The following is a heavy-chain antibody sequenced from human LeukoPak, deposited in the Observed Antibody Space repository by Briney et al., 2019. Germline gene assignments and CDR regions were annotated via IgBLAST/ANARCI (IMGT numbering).Heavy chain of an antibody. V-gene: IGHV3-33*06. D-gene: IGHD3-3*01. CDR1: GFTFSSYG. J-gene: IGHJ4*02. Sequence: QTGGSLGLSCAASGFTFSSYGMHWVRQAPGRGLEWVAVIWYDGSNKYYADSVKGRFTISRDNSKNTLYLQMNSLRAEDTAVYYCAKDTSGVVLTGGIDYWGQGTLVTVSS. CDR2: IWYDGSNK. CDR3: AKDTSGVVLTGGIDY.